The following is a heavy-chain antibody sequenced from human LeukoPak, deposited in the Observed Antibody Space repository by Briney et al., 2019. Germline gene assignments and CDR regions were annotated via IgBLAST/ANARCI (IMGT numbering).Heavy chain of an antibody. CDR1: GFTVSSNY. CDR2: IYSGGST. Sequence: PGGSLRLSCAASGFTVSSNYMSWVRQALGKGLEWVSVIYSGGSTYYADSVKGRFTISRDNSKNTLYLQMNSLRAEDTAVYYCARSGYSNFHLGFNWFDPWGQGTLVTVSS. J-gene: IGHJ5*02. CDR3: ARSGYSNFHLGFNWFDP. D-gene: IGHD4-11*01. V-gene: IGHV3-66*01.